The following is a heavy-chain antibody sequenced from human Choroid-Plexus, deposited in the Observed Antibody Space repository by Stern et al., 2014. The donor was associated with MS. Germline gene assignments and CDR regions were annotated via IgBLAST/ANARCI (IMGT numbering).Heavy chain of an antibody. V-gene: IGHV3-30*18. Sequence: QVQLVQSGGGVVQPGRPLRLSCVASGFTFGSCAMHWVRQAPGKGLEWVAGVSYDGSNKYYADSVKRLFTISRDNSQNTLYMQMSSLRPEDTAVYYCAKDRQYLTYFFDHWGQGSLVTVSS. D-gene: IGHD2/OR15-2a*01. J-gene: IGHJ5*02. CDR1: GFTFGSCA. CDR2: VSYDGSNK. CDR3: AKDRQYLTYFFDH.